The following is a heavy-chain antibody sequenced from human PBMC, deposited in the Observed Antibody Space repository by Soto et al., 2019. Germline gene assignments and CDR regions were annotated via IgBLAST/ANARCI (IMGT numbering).Heavy chain of an antibody. V-gene: IGHV4-30-4*01. J-gene: IGHJ3*02. Sequence: QVQLQESGPGLVKPSQTLSLTCAVSGVSISSGDYYWTWIRQPPGKGLEYIGYIYYNGNTYYNPSLKSRVTISLDTSKNHFSLSLRSVTAADTAVYYCARGVVETTLHDAFDIWGQGTMVTVSS. CDR3: ARGVVETTLHDAFDI. CDR1: GVSISSGDYY. CDR2: IYYNGNT. D-gene: IGHD1-26*01.